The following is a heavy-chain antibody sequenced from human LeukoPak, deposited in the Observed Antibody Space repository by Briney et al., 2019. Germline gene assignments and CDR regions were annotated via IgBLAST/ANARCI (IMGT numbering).Heavy chain of an antibody. J-gene: IGHJ6*03. Sequence: SETLSLTCTVSGGSISSGSYYWGWIRQPPGKGLEWIGYIYYSGSTNYNPSLKSRVTISVDTSKNQFSLKLSSVTAADTAVYYCARTTEGYCRGGSCYYYYYYMDVWGKGTTVTVSS. CDR3: ARTTEGYCRGGSCYYYYYYMDV. V-gene: IGHV4-61*01. CDR1: GGSISSGSYY. D-gene: IGHD2-15*01. CDR2: IYYSGST.